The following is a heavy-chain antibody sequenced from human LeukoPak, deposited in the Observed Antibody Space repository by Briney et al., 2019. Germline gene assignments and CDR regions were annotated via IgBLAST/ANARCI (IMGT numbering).Heavy chain of an antibody. CDR1: GGSISSSTYY. J-gene: IGHJ5*02. CDR3: ARLEIAAAVNWFDP. CDR2: IYYSGST. Sequence: PSETLSLTCTVSGGSISSSTYYWGWIRQPPGKGLEWIGSIYYSGSTYYNPSLKSRVTISVDTSKNQFSLKLSSVTAADTAVYYCARLEIAAAVNWFDPWGQGTLVTVSS. V-gene: IGHV4-39*07. D-gene: IGHD6-13*01.